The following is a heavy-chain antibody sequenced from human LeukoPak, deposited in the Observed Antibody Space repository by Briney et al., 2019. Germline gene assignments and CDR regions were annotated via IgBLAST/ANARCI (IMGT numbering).Heavy chain of an antibody. Sequence: GGSLRLSCAASGFTFSAFGMNWVRQAPGKGLEWVSTITKSGDSTYYVDSVKGRFTISRDNSKNTLYLQMNSLRAEDTAVYYCARWIQLWLDYWGQGTLVTVSS. CDR3: ARWIQLWLDY. CDR2: ITKSGDST. J-gene: IGHJ4*02. D-gene: IGHD5-18*01. CDR1: GFTFSAFG. V-gene: IGHV3-23*01.